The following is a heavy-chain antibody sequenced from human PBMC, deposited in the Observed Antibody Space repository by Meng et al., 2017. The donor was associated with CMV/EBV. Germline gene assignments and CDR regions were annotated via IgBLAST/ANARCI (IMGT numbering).Heavy chain of an antibody. V-gene: IGHV4-34*04. CDR2: INHRGVT. Sequence: SETLSLTCAIYGGSISEYYWAWIRQSPAKGLEWIGEINHRGVTNTNPSLASRATLSIDTSKNQFSLKLISMTAVDTAMYYCSRLHDVVDGGLVTGNWVDPWGQGTLVTVSS. D-gene: IGHD5-18*01. J-gene: IGHJ5*02. CDR1: GGSISEYY. CDR3: SRLHDVVDGGLVTGNWVDP.